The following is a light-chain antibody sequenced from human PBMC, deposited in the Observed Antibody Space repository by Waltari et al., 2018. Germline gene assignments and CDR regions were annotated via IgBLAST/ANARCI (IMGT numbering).Light chain of an antibody. CDR1: SSNIGNNY. CDR3: AAWDDSVTGEV. J-gene: IGLJ3*02. V-gene: IGLV1-47*01. CDR2: NSD. Sequence: QSVLTQPPSMSGTPGQRVTLSCSGSSSNIGNNYVCWYAQLPGTAPKLLIYNSDQRPSGVPDRFSGSTSGTSASLAISGLRSEDDGDYYCAAWDDSVTGEVFGGGTRLTVL.